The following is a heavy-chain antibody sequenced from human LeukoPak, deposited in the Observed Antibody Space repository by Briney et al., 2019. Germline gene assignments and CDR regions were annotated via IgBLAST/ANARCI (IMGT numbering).Heavy chain of an antibody. Sequence: GGSLRLSCAAAGFTFSSYAMHWVRQAPGKGLEWVAVISYDGSNKYYADSVKGRFTISRDNSKNTLYLQMNSLRAEDTAVYYCARDGSDYYDSSGRRGFDYWGQGTLVTVSS. D-gene: IGHD3-22*01. J-gene: IGHJ4*02. V-gene: IGHV3-30-3*01. CDR2: ISYDGSNK. CDR3: ARDGSDYYDSSGRRGFDY. CDR1: GFTFSSYA.